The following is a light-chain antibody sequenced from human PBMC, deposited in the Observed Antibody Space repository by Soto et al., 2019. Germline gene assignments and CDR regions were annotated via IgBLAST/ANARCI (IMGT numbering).Light chain of an antibody. CDR3: QQYDNWPPLT. CDR2: GAS. J-gene: IGKJ3*01. CDR1: QSVGSH. V-gene: IGKV3-15*01. Sequence: EIVMTQSPATLSVSPGERATLSCRASQSVGSHLAWYQHRPGQAPRLLIYGASYRATGISARFSGSGSGTDFTLTISSLQSEDFAVYYCQQYDNWPPLTFGLGTKVDIK.